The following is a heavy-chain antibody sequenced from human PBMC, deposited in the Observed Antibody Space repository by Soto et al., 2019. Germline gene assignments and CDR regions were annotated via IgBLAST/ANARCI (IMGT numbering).Heavy chain of an antibody. J-gene: IGHJ6*03. D-gene: IGHD4-17*01. CDR2: INAGNGDT. Sequence: QVQLEQSGAEVKKPGASVKVSCKASGYNFATYAIHWVRQAPGQRLEWMGWINAGNGDTKYSQKSQGRVTITRDTSASTVYRELSSLTSEDTAVYYCARGRYDHGYYVLYYYYMDVWGEGTTVTVSS. CDR3: ARGRYDHGYYVLYYYYMDV. V-gene: IGHV1-3*01. CDR1: GYNFATYA.